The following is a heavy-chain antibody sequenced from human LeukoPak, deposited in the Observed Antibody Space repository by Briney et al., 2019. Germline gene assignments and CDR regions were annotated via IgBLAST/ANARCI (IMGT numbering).Heavy chain of an antibody. CDR3: ARGPVAAAGTRTFPFDY. CDR1: GGTFSSYA. CDR2: MNPNSGNT. J-gene: IGHJ4*02. Sequence: ASVKVSCKASGGTFSSYAISWVRRAPGQGLEWMGWMNPNSGNTGYAQKFQGRVTMTRNTSISTAYMELSSLRSEDTAVYYCARGPVAAAGTRTFPFDYWGQGTLVTVSS. D-gene: IGHD6-13*01. V-gene: IGHV1-8*02.